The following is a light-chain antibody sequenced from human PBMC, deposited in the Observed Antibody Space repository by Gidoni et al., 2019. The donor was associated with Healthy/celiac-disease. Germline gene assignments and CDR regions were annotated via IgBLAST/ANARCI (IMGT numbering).Light chain of an antibody. J-gene: IGLJ1*01. CDR1: SSNIGSNY. V-gene: IGLV1-47*01. CDR3: AAWDDSLSVLYV. CDR2: RNN. Sequence: QSVLTQPPSASGTPGLRVTSSCSGSSSNIGSNYVYWYQQLPGTAPKLLIYRNNQRPSGVPDRFSGSKSGTSASLAISGRRSEDEADYYCAAWDDSLSVLYVFGTGTKVTVL.